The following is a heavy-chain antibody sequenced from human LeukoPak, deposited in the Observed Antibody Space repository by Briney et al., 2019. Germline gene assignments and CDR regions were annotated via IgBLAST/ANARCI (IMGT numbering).Heavy chain of an antibody. CDR2: ISGSGGST. Sequence: GGSLRLSCAASGFTFSSYAMSWVRQAPGQGLEWVSAISGSGGSTYYADSVKGRFTISRDNSKNTLYLQMNSLRAEDTAVYYCAKGGCSSTSCYSGDGGQGTLVTVSS. CDR1: GFTFSSYA. D-gene: IGHD2-2*01. J-gene: IGHJ4*02. CDR3: AKGGCSSTSCYSGD. V-gene: IGHV3-23*01.